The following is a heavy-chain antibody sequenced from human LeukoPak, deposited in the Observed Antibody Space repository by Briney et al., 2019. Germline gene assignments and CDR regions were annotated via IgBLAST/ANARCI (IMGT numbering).Heavy chain of an antibody. CDR3: TKGADDYKTGY. Sequence: PSQTLFLICFVSGNSVINDNSIWSWIRQHPEKGLEWIGHFHPSGTTYYNPSLKSRLAISIDTSSNSFSLEMTSMTAADTAVYYCTKGADDYKTGYWGQGALVTVSS. D-gene: IGHD5-24*01. CDR1: GNSVINDNSI. CDR2: FHPSGTT. V-gene: IGHV4-31*02. J-gene: IGHJ1*01.